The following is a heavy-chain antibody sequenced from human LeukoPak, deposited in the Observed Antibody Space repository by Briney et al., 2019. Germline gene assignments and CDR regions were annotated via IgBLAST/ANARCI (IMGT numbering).Heavy chain of an antibody. CDR1: GYSFTSYY. CDR3: ARGYNYGDY. CDR2: INPTSGST. Sequence: GASVKVSCKASGYSFTSYYIHWVRQAPGQGLEWMGIINPTSGSTSYAQKFQGGVTMTRDTSTSTVYMELSSLRSEDTAVYYCARGYNYGDYWGQGTLVTVSS. J-gene: IGHJ4*02. V-gene: IGHV1-46*01. D-gene: IGHD5-18*01.